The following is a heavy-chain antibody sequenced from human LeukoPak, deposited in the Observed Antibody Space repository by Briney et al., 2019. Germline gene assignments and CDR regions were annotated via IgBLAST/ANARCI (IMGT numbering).Heavy chain of an antibody. CDR3: AGTDGSGSPTPPFDY. J-gene: IGHJ4*02. CDR1: GYTLTELS. CDR2: FDPEDGET. D-gene: IGHD3-10*01. Sequence: ASVKVSCEVSGYTLTELSMHWVRQAPGKGLEWMGGFDPEDGETIYAQKFQGRVTMTEDTSTDTAYMELSSLRSEDTAVYYCAGTDGSGSPTPPFDYWGQGTLVTVSS. V-gene: IGHV1-24*01.